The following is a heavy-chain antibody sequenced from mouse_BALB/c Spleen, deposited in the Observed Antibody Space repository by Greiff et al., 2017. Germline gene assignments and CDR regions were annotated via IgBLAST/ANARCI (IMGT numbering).Heavy chain of an antibody. CDR2: IYPEDGST. V-gene: IGHV1S56*01. Sequence: VQLQESGPELVKPGASVKMSCKASGYTFTSYYIHWVKQRPGQGLEWIGWIYPEDGSTKYNEKFKGKTTLTADKSSSTAYMLLSSLTSEDSAIYFCARHLYGSAYWGQGTLVTVSA. J-gene: IGHJ3*01. D-gene: IGHD1-1*01. CDR3: ARHLYGSAY. CDR1: GYTFTSYY.